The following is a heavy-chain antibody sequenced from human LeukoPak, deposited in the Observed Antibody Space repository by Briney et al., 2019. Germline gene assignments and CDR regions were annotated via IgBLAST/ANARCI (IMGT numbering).Heavy chain of an antibody. CDR2: IYYSGST. J-gene: IGHJ6*03. CDR3: ARCDYSNYGLGYYYYMDV. Sequence: SETLSLTCTVSGGSISSSSYTWGWIRQPPGKGLEWMGSIYYSGSTFYSPSLKSRVTISVDTSENQFSLKVRSVTAADTAVYYCARCDYSNYGLGYYYYMDVWGKGTTVTVSS. CDR1: GGSISSSSYT. D-gene: IGHD4-11*01. V-gene: IGHV4-39*07.